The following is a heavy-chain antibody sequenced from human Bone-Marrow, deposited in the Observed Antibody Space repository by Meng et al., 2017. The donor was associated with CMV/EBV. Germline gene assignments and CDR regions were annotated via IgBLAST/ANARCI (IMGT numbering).Heavy chain of an antibody. CDR1: GFTFDDYG. D-gene: IGHD1-1*01. Sequence: GESLKISCAASGFTFDDYGMSWVRQAPGKGLEWVSGINWNGGSTGYADSVKGRFTISRDNAKNSLYLQMNSLRAEDTAVYYCARGLEDAGYYIPYWGQGTLVTVSS. CDR3: ARGLEDAGYYIPY. CDR2: INWNGGST. V-gene: IGHV3-20*04. J-gene: IGHJ4*02.